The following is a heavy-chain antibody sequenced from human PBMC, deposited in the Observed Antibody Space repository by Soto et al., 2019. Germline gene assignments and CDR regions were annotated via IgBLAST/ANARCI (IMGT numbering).Heavy chain of an antibody. J-gene: IGHJ5*01. V-gene: IGHV3-23*01. CDR1: GFTFSDYV. CDR2: ISGSGGST. D-gene: IGHD2-2*01. CDR3: AKTGHIVSVPADKNWLDS. Sequence: PGGSLRLSCAASGFTFSDYVMSWVRQAPGKGLEWVSGISGSGGSTYYADSVKGRFTISRDNSKNTVFLQVNSLRAEDTAIYYCAKTGHIVSVPADKNWLDSWGQGTLVTVSS.